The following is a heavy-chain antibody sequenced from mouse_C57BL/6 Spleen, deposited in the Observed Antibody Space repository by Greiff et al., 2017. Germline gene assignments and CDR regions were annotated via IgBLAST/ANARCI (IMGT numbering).Heavy chain of an antibody. J-gene: IGHJ3*01. Sequence: QVQLQQSGPELVKPGASVKMSCKASGYTFTRYWINWVKQRPGQGLEGIGDIYPDSGSTNYNEKFKCKATLTVDTSSSTAYMELRSLTSEDSAVYYYARGGYSGIAYWGQGTLVTVSA. CDR1: GYTFTRYW. V-gene: IGHV1-55*01. CDR2: IYPDSGST. CDR3: ARGGYSGIAY. D-gene: IGHD3-1*01.